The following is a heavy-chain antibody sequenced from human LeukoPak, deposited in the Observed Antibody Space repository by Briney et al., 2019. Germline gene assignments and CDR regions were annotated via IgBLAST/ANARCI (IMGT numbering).Heavy chain of an antibody. J-gene: IGHJ4*02. V-gene: IGHV4-34*01. CDR1: GGSFSGYY. Sequence: PSETLSLTCTVSGGSFSGYYWRWIRQPPGKGLEWIGEINHSGNPNYNPSLKSRLTISVDTSRNQLSLKLNSVTAADTGVCYCARGLTHWGQGTLVTVSS. CDR3: ARGLTH. CDR2: INHSGNP.